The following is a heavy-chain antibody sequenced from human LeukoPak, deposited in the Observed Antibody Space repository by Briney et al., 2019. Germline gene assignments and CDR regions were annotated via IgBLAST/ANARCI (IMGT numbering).Heavy chain of an antibody. V-gene: IGHV1-2*02. J-gene: IGHJ4*02. CDR3: ARVDDILTGHLDC. CDR1: GYTFTAYY. D-gene: IGHD3-9*01. Sequence: GASVKVSCKASGYTFTAYYVHWVRQAPGQGLEWMGWINPNSRGTKYAQKFQGRVTMTRDASISTAYMELTRLRSVDTAVYYCARVDDILTGHLDCWGQGTLVTVSS. CDR2: INPNSRGT.